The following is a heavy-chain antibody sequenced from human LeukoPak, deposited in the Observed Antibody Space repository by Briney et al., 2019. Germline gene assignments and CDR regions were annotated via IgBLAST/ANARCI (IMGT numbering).Heavy chain of an antibody. V-gene: IGHV3-48*02. D-gene: IGHD4-23*01. CDR3: AIDYGGNGPPPWDFDY. CDR1: GFTFSSYS. CDR2: ISSSSTI. J-gene: IGHJ4*02. Sequence: GGSLRLSCAASGFTFSSYSMNWVRQAPGKGLEWVSYISSSSTIYYADSVKGRFTISRDNAKNSLYLQMNSLRDEDTAVYYCAIDYGGNGPPPWDFDYWGQGTLVTVSS.